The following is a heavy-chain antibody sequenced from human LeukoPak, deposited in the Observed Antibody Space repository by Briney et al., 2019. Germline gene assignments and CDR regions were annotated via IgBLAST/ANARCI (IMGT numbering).Heavy chain of an antibody. V-gene: IGHV4-59*01. CDR3: ARRAGDFDP. Sequence: SETLSLTCTVSGDSISTYYWSWIRQPPGKGLEWIAYIDYRGSTTYNPSLRSRVTISVDTSRNQFSLKLYSVTAADTAVYYCARRAGDFDPWGQGTLVTVSS. D-gene: IGHD1-26*01. CDR1: GDSISTYY. J-gene: IGHJ5*02. CDR2: IDYRGST.